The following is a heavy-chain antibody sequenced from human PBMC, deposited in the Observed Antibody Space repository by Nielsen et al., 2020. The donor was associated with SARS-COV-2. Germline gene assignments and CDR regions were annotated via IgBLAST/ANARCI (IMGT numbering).Heavy chain of an antibody. J-gene: IGHJ6*02. CDR1: GFTFSSYA. CDR2: ISYDGSNK. V-gene: IGHV3-30-3*01. Sequence: GGSLRLSCAASGFTFSSYAMHWVRQAPGKGLEWVAVISYDGSNKYYADSVKGRFTISRDNSKNTLYLQMNSLRAEDTAVYYCARVTGEVAGITGSHYYYGMDVWGQGTTVTVSS. CDR3: ARVTGEVAGITGSHYYYGMDV. D-gene: IGHD6-19*01.